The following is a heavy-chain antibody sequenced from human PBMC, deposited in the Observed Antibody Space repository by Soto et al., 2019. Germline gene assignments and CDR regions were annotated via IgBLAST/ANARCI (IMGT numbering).Heavy chain of an antibody. D-gene: IGHD2-2*01. V-gene: IGHV3-11*06. CDR1: GFTFSDYY. CDR3: AREVGNCSSTSCYVNGPTLTLDY. J-gene: IGHJ4*02. CDR2: ISSSSSYT. Sequence: GGSLRLSCAASGFTFSDYYMSWIRQAPGKGLEWVSYISSSSSYTNYADSVKGRFTISRDNAKNSLYLQMNSLRAEDTAVYYCAREVGNCSSTSCYVNGPTLTLDYWGQGTLVTVSS.